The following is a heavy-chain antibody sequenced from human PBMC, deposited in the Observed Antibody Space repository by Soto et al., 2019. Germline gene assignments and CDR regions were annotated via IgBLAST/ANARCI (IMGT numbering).Heavy chain of an antibody. CDR3: ARDQGAYAAAGMWFDP. D-gene: IGHD6-13*01. J-gene: IGHJ5*02. CDR2: INPSGGST. Sequence: ASVKVSCKASGYTFTSYYMHWVRQAPGQGLEWMGIINPSGGSTSYAQKFQGRVTMTRDTSTSTVYMELSSLRSEDTAVYYCARDQGAYAAAGMWFDPWGQGTLVTVSS. CDR1: GYTFTSYY. V-gene: IGHV1-46*01.